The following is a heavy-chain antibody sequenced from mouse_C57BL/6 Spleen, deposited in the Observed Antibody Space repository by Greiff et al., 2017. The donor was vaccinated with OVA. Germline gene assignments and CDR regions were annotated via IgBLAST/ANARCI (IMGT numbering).Heavy chain of an antibody. D-gene: IGHD2-4*01. CDR2: ISNLAYSI. J-gene: IGHJ3*01. CDR3: ARAYDYDGAWFAY. Sequence: DVKLVESGGGLVQPGGSLKLSCAASGFTFSDYGMAWVRQAPRKGPEWVAFISNLAYSIYYADTVTGRFTISRENAKNTLYLEMSSLRSEDTAMYYCARAYDYDGAWFAYWGQGTLVTVSA. V-gene: IGHV5-15*01. CDR1: GFTFSDYG.